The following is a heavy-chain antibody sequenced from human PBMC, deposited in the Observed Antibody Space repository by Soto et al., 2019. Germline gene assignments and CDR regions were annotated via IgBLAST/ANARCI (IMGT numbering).Heavy chain of an antibody. CDR2: INPNNGGT. V-gene: IGHV1-2*04. Sequence: GASVKVSCKASGYTFTDYYMHWVRQAPGQGLEWMGWINPNNGGTSYAQNFEGWVTMTRDTSISTAYMEVRRLTSDDTAVYYCARGSPTTTPFDHWGQGTLVTVSS. J-gene: IGHJ5*02. D-gene: IGHD1-1*01. CDR1: GYTFTDYY. CDR3: ARGSPTTTPFDH.